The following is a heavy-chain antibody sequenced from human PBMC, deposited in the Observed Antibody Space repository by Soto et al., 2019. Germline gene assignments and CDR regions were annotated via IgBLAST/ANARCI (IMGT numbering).Heavy chain of an antibody. CDR2: IIPIFGTA. CDR1: GGTFSSYA. Sequence: QVQLVQSGAEVKKPGSSVKVSCKASGGTFSSYAISWVRQAPGQGLEWMGGIIPIFGTANYAQKFQDRVTITADESTSTAYMELSSLRSEDTAVYYCARFTYYYDSSGYDAFDIWGQGTMVTVSS. J-gene: IGHJ3*02. CDR3: ARFTYYYDSSGYDAFDI. D-gene: IGHD3-22*01. V-gene: IGHV1-69*01.